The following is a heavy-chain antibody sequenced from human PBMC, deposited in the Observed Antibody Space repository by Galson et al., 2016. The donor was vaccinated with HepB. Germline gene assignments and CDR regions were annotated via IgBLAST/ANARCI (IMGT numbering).Heavy chain of an antibody. CDR3: ARGANRGRPFDY. Sequence: SLRLSCAASGFTFSSYWISWVRQAPGKGLEWVANVKRDGSERYYVDSVKGRFTISRDNAKNSLFLQMNSLRVADTAVYYCARGANRGRPFDYWGQGTLVTVSS. CDR2: VKRDGSER. CDR1: GFTFSSYW. J-gene: IGHJ4*02. V-gene: IGHV3-7*03. D-gene: IGHD3-10*01.